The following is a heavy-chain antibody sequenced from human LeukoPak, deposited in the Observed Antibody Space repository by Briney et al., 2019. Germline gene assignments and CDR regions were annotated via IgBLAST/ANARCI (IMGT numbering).Heavy chain of an antibody. CDR2: IYYSGST. J-gene: IGHJ4*02. CDR1: GVPITSGGYY. D-gene: IGHD4-11*01. CDR3: ARGPVRDYSNY. V-gene: IGHV4-31*03. Sequence: PSETLSLTCTVSGVPITSGGYYWSWIRQHPGKGLEWLGYIYYSGSTYYNPSLKSRLTIPLDTSKNHFSLRLTSVTAADTAVYYCARGPVRDYSNYWGQGTLVTVSS.